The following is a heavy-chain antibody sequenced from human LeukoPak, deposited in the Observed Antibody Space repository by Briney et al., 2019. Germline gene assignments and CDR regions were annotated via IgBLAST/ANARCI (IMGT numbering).Heavy chain of an antibody. CDR3: ARNSQYDYIWGSYREHFDY. D-gene: IGHD3-16*02. Sequence: PGGSLRLSRAASGLTFSSYGMHWVRQAPGKGLEWVAVISYDGSNKYYADSVKGRFTISRDNSKNTLYLQMNSLRAEDTAVYYCARNSQYDYIWGSYREHFDYWGQGTLVTVSS. J-gene: IGHJ4*02. V-gene: IGHV3-30*03. CDR2: ISYDGSNK. CDR1: GLTFSSYG.